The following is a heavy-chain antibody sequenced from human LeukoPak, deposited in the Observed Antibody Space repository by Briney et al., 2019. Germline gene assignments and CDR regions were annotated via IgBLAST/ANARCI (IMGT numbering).Heavy chain of an antibody. V-gene: IGHV3-23*01. CDR2: ISTNYGST. CDR1: GFTFSSYS. J-gene: IGHJ4*02. CDR3: VKGSAGSRPYYFDY. Sequence: GGSLRLSCAASGFTFSSYSMSWVRQAPGEGLDWVSSISTNYGSTYFADSVKGRFTITRDDSKNTLSLEMNSLRPEDTAVYYCVKGSAGSRPYYFDYWGQGTLLTVSS. D-gene: IGHD6-13*01.